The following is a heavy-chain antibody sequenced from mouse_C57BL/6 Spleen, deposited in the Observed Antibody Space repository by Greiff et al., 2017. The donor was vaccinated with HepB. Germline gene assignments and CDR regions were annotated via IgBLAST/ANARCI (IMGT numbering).Heavy chain of an antibody. D-gene: IGHD5-5*01. CDR3: ARKRTTSRSYAMDY. CDR2: ISSGSSTI. Sequence: EVMLVESGGGLVKPGGSLKLSCAASGFTFSDYGMHWVRQAPEKGLEWVAYISSGSSTIYYADTVKGRCTISRDNAKNTLFLQMTSLRSEDTAMYYCARKRTTSRSYAMDYWGQGTSVTVSS. J-gene: IGHJ4*01. CDR1: GFTFSDYG. V-gene: IGHV5-17*01.